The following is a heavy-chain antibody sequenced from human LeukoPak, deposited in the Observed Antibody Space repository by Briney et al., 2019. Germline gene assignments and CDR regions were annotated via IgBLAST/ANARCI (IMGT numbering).Heavy chain of an antibody. J-gene: IGHJ6*03. V-gene: IGHV3-7*01. CDR2: INQDGSLK. CDR3: ARFAEVYYYVDV. CDR1: GFTLRSDW. Sequence: GGSLRLSCAASGFTLRSDWMNWVRQAPGKGLEWVANINQDGSLKYYVDSVKGRFTISRDDAKKSVYLQMDSLRAEDTAVYYCARFAEVYYYVDVWGTGTTVTVSS. D-gene: IGHD2-21*01.